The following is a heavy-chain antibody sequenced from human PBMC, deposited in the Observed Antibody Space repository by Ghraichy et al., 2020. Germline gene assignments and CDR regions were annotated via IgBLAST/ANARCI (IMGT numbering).Heavy chain of an antibody. CDR3: ARRGSRYYDSSGYRWFDP. CDR2: IYHSGST. J-gene: IGHJ5*02. Sequence: LSLTCAVSGGSISSGGYSWSWIRQPPGKGLEWIGYIYHSGSTYYNPSLKSRVTISVDRSKNQFSLKLSSVTAADTAVYYCARRGSRYYDSSGYRWFDPWGQGTLVTVSS. V-gene: IGHV4-30-2*01. CDR1: GGSISSGGYS. D-gene: IGHD3-22*01.